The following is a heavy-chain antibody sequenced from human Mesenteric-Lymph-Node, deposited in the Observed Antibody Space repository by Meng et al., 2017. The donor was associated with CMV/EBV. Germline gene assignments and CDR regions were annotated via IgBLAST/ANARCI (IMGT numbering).Heavy chain of an antibody. Sequence: GGSLRLSCAASGFFLSSYGMSWVRQAPGKGLEWVAGVSWNSDNIGYADSVKGRFTISRDNAKNSLYLEMNSLRAEDTALYYCAKDTGSWYYFDYWGQGTLVTVSS. D-gene: IGHD6-13*01. CDR3: AKDTGSWYYFDY. V-gene: IGHV3-9*01. CDR1: GFFLSSYG. J-gene: IGHJ4*02. CDR2: VSWNSDNI.